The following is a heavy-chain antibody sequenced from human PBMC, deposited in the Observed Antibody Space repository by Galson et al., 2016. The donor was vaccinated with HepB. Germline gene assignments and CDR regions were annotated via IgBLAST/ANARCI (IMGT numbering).Heavy chain of an antibody. CDR1: GYTFTSYG. CDR2: ISAYSGKT. CDR3: ARDQPFDCGYFDL. J-gene: IGHJ2*01. Sequence: SVKVSCKASGYTFTSYGISWVRQAPGQGLEWMGWISAYSGKTNYAQKIQGRVTMTTDTSTSTAYMELRSLRSDDTAVYYCARDQPFDCGYFDLWGRGTLVTVSS. V-gene: IGHV1-18*01. D-gene: IGHD3-9*01.